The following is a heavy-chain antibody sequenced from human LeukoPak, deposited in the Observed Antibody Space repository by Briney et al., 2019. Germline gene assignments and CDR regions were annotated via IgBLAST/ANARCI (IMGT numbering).Heavy chain of an antibody. CDR3: ARDRFGDHYYYMDV. D-gene: IGHD3-10*01. V-gene: IGHV3-20*04. Sequence: PGGSLRLSCAASGFTFEDYGMSWVRQVPGKGLEWVSGVNWNGRSTGYTDSVRGRFTISRDNAKNSLYLQMNSLRVEDTALYYCARDRFGDHYYYMDVWGKGTTVTVSS. CDR2: VNWNGRST. J-gene: IGHJ6*03. CDR1: GFTFEDYG.